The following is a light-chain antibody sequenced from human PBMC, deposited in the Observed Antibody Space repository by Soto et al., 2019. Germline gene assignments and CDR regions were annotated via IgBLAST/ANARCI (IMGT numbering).Light chain of an antibody. J-gene: IGKJ1*01. Sequence: EIVMTQSPATVSVSPGERATLSCRASQNVNSNLAWYQQKPGQPPRLLIYGAYTRATGIPARFSGSGSGTEFTLTISSLQSEDFAVYYCQQYNNWPRTFGQGTKVDI. CDR2: GAY. CDR3: QQYNNWPRT. CDR1: QNVNSN. V-gene: IGKV3-15*01.